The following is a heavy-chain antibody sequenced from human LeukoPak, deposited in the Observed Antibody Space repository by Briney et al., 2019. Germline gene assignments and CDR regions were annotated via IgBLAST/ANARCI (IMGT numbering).Heavy chain of an antibody. CDR2: IYNSGIT. CDR1: GYSISSGYY. V-gene: IGHV4-38-2*01. Sequence: SETLSHPCAVSGYSISSGYYWGWIRQSPGKGLEWIGSIYNSGITYYKPSLKSRVSISVDTSKNQFSLNLSSVTAADTAVYYCARAAFHYYYYMDVWGKGTMVTVSS. J-gene: IGHJ6*03. D-gene: IGHD6-13*01. CDR3: ARAAFHYYYYMDV.